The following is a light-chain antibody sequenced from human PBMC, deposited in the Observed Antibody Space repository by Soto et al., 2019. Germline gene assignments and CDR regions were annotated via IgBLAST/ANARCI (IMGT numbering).Light chain of an antibody. J-gene: IGKJ4*01. CDR1: RSISSRY. Sequence: EIVLTQSPGTLSLSPGERATLSCRAIRSISSRYLAWYQQKPGQGPRLLIYGASSRATGIPDRFSGSGSGTDFSLTVSRLEPEDFAVYYCQQYGSSPLTFGGGTKVDIK. CDR2: GAS. CDR3: QQYGSSPLT. V-gene: IGKV3-20*01.